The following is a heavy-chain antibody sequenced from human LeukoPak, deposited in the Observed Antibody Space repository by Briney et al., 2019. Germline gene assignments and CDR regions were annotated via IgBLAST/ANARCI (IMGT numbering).Heavy chain of an antibody. CDR3: ASSPGDSSGWDNWFDP. Sequence: PSETLSLTCTVPGGSISSYYWSWIRQPPGKGLELIGRIYTSESPNYNASVQSQVTKEVDTSKNQFSLKLRSVTAPDPAVYYCASSPGDSSGWDNWFDPWGQGTLVTVSS. CDR2: IYTSESP. D-gene: IGHD6-19*01. CDR1: GGSISSYY. J-gene: IGHJ5*02. V-gene: IGHV4-4*09.